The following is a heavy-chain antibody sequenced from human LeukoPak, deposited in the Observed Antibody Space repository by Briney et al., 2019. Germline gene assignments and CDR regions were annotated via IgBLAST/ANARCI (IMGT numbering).Heavy chain of an antibody. CDR3: ARSYCSGGSCWVYFDY. Sequence: SETVSLTCTVSGGSISSYYWSWIRQPPGKGLEWIGNIYYSGSTNYNPSLKSRVTISVDTSKNQFSLKLSSVTAADTAIYYCARSYCSGGSCWVYFDYWGQGTLGTVSS. D-gene: IGHD2-15*01. CDR2: IYYSGST. CDR1: GGSISSYY. J-gene: IGHJ4*02. V-gene: IGHV4-59*08.